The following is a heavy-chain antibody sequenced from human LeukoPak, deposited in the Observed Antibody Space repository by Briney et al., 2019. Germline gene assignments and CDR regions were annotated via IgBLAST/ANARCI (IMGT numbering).Heavy chain of an antibody. Sequence: GGSLRLPCAASGFTFSSYAMSWVRQAPGKGLEWVSAISVSGSSTYSADSVKGRFTISRDNSKNTLYLQMNSLRAEYTAVYYCAKDGTLSRNYGDYVVWGQGTLVTVSS. CDR2: ISVSGSST. CDR1: GFTFSSYA. J-gene: IGHJ4*02. V-gene: IGHV3-23*01. CDR3: AKDGTLSRNYGDYVV. D-gene: IGHD4-17*01.